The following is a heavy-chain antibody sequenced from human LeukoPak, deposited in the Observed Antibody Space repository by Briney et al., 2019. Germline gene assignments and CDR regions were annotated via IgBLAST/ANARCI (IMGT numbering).Heavy chain of an antibody. D-gene: IGHD5-12*01. Sequence: GESLKISCKGSGYSFTSYWIGWVRQMPGKGLEWMGIIYPGDSDTRYSPSFQGQVTISADKSISAAYLQWSSLKASDTAMYYCASSHSGWLRTFDYWGQGTLVTVSS. CDR1: GYSFTSYW. CDR3: ASSHSGWLRTFDY. J-gene: IGHJ4*02. CDR2: IYPGDSDT. V-gene: IGHV5-51*01.